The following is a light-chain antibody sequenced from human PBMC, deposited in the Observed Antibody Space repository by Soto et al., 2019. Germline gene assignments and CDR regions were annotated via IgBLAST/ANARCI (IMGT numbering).Light chain of an antibody. CDR1: QSVSNNY. V-gene: IGKV3-20*01. Sequence: EIVLTQSPGTLSLSPGERATLSCRASQSVSNNYVAWYQQKPGQAPRLLIHDASSRATGIPDRFSGSGSGTDFTLAISRLELDDFAVYFCQQCATSTLTFGQGTRVDVK. J-gene: IGKJ1*01. CDR3: QQCATSTLT. CDR2: DAS.